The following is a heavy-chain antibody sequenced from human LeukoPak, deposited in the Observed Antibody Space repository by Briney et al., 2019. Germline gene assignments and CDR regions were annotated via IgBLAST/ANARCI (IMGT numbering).Heavy chain of an antibody. CDR1: GYTFTSYD. CDR2: MNPNSGNT. V-gene: IGHV1-8*01. D-gene: IGHD5-12*01. J-gene: IGHJ6*02. CDR3: ARGGSGYNSLYYYYYGMDV. Sequence: ASVKVSCKASGYTFTSYDINWVRQATGQGLEWMGWMNPNSGNTGYAQKSQGRVTMTRNTSISTAYMELSSLRSEDTAVYYCARGGSGYNSLYYYYYGMDVWGQGTTVTVSS.